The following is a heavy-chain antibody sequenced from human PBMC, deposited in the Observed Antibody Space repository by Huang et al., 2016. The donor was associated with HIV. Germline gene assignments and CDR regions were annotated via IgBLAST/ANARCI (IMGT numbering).Heavy chain of an antibody. CDR1: GGSIRSSVYH. D-gene: IGHD3-10*01. J-gene: IGHJ6*03. CDR2: IYYKGVT. Sequence: QLLLQESGPGLVKPSEALALTCAVSGGSIRSSVYHWGWIRQPPGKGLEWIGSIYYKGVTHYSPSLKSLVTIAGDTSNNHFFLNLTAMTAADTAVYYCARHREGPVAYYSGWGSHLNYMDVWGRGRTVVVSS. CDR3: ARHREGPVAYYSGWGSHLNYMDV. V-gene: IGHV4-39*01.